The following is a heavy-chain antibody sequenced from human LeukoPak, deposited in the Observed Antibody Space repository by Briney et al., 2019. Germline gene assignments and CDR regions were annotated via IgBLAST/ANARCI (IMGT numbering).Heavy chain of an antibody. CDR1: GGSISSYY. V-gene: IGHV4-59*01. Sequence: SETLSLTCTVSGGSISSYYWSWIRQPPGKGLEWIGYIYYSGSTNYNPSLKSRVTISVDTSKNQFSLKLSSVTAADTAVYYRARARGYSGYEDFDYWGQGTLVTVSS. CDR2: IYYSGST. CDR3: ARARGYSGYEDFDY. J-gene: IGHJ4*02. D-gene: IGHD5-12*01.